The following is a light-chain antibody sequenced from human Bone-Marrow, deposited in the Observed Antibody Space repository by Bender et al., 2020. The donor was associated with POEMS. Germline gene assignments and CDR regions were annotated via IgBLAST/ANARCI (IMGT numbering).Light chain of an antibody. Sequence: QSGLAQPPSVSGAPGQRVTISCSGGSSNIGAHAVNWYQHLPGTAPKLLIYSSHRRPSEVPDRFSGSRAGTSASLAISGLQAEVEADYYCAVWDDSLNGWVFGGGTRLTVL. CDR1: SSNIGAHA. V-gene: IGLV1-44*01. J-gene: IGLJ3*02. CDR2: SSH. CDR3: AVWDDSLNGWV.